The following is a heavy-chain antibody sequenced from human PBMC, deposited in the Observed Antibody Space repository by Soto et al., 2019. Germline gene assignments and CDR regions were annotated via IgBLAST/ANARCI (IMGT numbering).Heavy chain of an antibody. J-gene: IGHJ4*02. V-gene: IGHV5-10-1*01. Sequence: ESLKISCQASGYGFTAYWITWVRQMPGKGLEWMATIDPSDSYVDYSPSFRGHVTFSVDRSITTVYLQWNSLKASDSAMYFCTRRASSSFYHFDFWGQGALVTVSS. CDR1: GYGFTAYW. CDR2: IDPSDSYV. CDR3: TRRASSSFYHFDF. D-gene: IGHD2-2*01.